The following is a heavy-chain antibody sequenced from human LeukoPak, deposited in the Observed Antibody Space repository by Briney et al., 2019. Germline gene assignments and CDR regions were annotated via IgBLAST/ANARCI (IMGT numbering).Heavy chain of an antibody. CDR3: ARTTEPLYYYYYGMDV. D-gene: IGHD4-17*01. V-gene: IGHV3-7*01. CDR1: GFTFSSYW. J-gene: IGHJ6*02. Sequence: GGSLRLSCAASGFTFSSYWMSWVRQALGKGLEWVANIKQDGSEKYYVDSVKGRFTISRDNAKNSLYLQMNSLRAEDTAVYYCARTTEPLYYYYYGMDVWGQGTTVTVSS. CDR2: IKQDGSEK.